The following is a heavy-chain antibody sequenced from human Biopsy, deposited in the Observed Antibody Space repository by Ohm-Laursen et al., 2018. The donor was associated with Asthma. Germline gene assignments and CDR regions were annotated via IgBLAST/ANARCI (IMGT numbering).Heavy chain of an antibody. D-gene: IGHD5-24*01. Sequence: SQTLSLTCAVSGGSISSGGYSWSWIRQPPGKGLEWIGEIYHSGSTNYNPSLKSRVTISVDKSKNQFSLKLSSVTAADTAVYYCARVKDGYNFDYWGQGTLVTVSS. CDR3: ARVKDGYNFDY. CDR1: GGSISSGGYS. CDR2: IYHSGST. J-gene: IGHJ4*02. V-gene: IGHV4-30-2*01.